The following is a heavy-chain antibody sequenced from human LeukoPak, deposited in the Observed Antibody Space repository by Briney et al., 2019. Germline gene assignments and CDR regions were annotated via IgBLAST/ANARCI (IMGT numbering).Heavy chain of an antibody. Sequence: PGGSLRLSCAASGFTFSNEWMRWVRQAPGKGLEWVSSIKEDGIEKYYVDSVRGRFTGSTDNTKNSLYLQMNSLRAEDTAVYYCTRGQSARAQSASFYYWAQGALVTVSS. CDR3: TRGQSARAQSASFYY. CDR1: GFTFSNEW. J-gene: IGHJ4*02. V-gene: IGHV3-7*01. D-gene: IGHD2/OR15-2a*01. CDR2: IKEDGIEK.